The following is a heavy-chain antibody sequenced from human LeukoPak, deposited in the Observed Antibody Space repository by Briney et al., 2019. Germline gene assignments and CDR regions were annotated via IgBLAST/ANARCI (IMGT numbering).Heavy chain of an antibody. Sequence: PSETLSLTCTVSGGSISSYYWSWIRQPPGKGLEWIGYIYYSGNTNYNPSLQSRVTISVDTSKNQFSLKLSSVTAADTAVYYCARESEYSSGWPYYFDYWGQGTLVTVSS. V-gene: IGHV4-59*01. J-gene: IGHJ4*02. CDR2: IYYSGNT. CDR3: ARESEYSSGWPYYFDY. D-gene: IGHD6-19*01. CDR1: GGSISSYY.